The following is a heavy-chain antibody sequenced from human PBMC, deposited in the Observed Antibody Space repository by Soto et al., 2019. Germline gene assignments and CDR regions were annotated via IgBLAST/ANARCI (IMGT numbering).Heavy chain of an antibody. D-gene: IGHD3-10*01. CDR1: GFSFSTSGVG. CDR2: IYWNDDK. V-gene: IGHV2-5*01. Sequence: QITLKESGPTLVKPTQTLTLTCTFSGFSFSTSGVGVGWIRQPPGKALEWLALIYWNDDKRYSPSLKSRLTISKDTSKNQVVLTMTHMDPVDTAKYYCFSGGFPNWFGPWGQGTLVTVSS. J-gene: IGHJ5*02. CDR3: FSGGFPNWFGP.